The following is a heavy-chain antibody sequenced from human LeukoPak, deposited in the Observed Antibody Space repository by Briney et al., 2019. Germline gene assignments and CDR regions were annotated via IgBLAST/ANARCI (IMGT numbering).Heavy chain of an antibody. D-gene: IGHD5-24*01. J-gene: IGHJ4*02. CDR2: IIPIFGIA. CDR1: GGTFSSYA. Sequence: ASVKVSCKASGGTFSSYAISWVRQAPGQGLEWMGRIIPIFGIANYAQKFQGRVTITADKSTRKAYMGLSSLRSEDTAVYYCARGEIVGMATIDYWGQGTLVTVAS. CDR3: ARGEIVGMATIDY. V-gene: IGHV1-69*04.